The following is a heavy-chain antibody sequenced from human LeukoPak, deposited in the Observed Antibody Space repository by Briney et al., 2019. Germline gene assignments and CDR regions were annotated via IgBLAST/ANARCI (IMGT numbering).Heavy chain of an antibody. Sequence: SETLSLTCTVSGDCFSSHYWTWIRQPPGKGLEWIGYISYIGSTNYSPSLKSRVTISIDTSKNQFSLKLSSVTAADTAVYYCARDLVTVTKGFDIWGQGTMVSVSS. J-gene: IGHJ3*02. V-gene: IGHV4-59*11. CDR2: ISYIGST. CDR3: ARDLVTVTKGFDI. D-gene: IGHD4-17*01. CDR1: GDCFSSHY.